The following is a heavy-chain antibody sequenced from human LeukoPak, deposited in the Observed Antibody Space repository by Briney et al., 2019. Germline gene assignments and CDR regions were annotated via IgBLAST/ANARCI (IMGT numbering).Heavy chain of an antibody. J-gene: IGHJ5*02. CDR2: IYYSGST. Sequence: PSQTLSLTCTVSGGSISSGGYYWSWIRQHPAKGLEWIGYIYYSGSTYYNPSLKSRVTISVDTSKNQFSLKLSSVTAADTAVYYCARTYMTSARFDPWGQGTLVTVSS. CDR1: GGSISSGGYY. D-gene: IGHD2-21*02. CDR3: ARTYMTSARFDP. V-gene: IGHV4-31*03.